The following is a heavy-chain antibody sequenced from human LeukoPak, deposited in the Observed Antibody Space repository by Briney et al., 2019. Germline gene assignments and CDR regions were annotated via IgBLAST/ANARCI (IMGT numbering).Heavy chain of an antibody. Sequence: GGSLRLSCAASGFTFSSYSRNWVRQAPGKGLEWVSSISSSSSYISYADSVKGRFTISRDNAKNSLYLQMNTLRAEDTAVYYCARELTVTTDYWGQGTLVTVSS. CDR1: GFTFSSYS. CDR3: ARELTVTTDY. J-gene: IGHJ4*02. D-gene: IGHD4-11*01. V-gene: IGHV3-21*01. CDR2: ISSSSSYI.